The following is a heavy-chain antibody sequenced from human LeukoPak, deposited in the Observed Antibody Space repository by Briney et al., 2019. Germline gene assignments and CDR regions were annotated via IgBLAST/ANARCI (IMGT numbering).Heavy chain of an antibody. CDR2: IYYSGST. D-gene: IGHD2-8*01. V-gene: IGHV4-39*07. J-gene: IGHJ5*02. CDR3: ARDGPNIVLMVYASNWFDP. CDR1: GGSISSSSYY. Sequence: SETLSLTCTVSGGSISSSSYYWGWIRQPPGKGLEWIGSIYYSGSTYYNPSLKNRVTISVDTPKNQFSLKLSSVTAADTAVYYCARDGPNIVLMVYASNWFDPWGQGTLVTVSS.